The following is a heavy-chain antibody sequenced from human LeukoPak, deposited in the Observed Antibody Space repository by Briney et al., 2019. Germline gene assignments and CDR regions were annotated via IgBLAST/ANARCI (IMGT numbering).Heavy chain of an antibody. V-gene: IGHV4-59*01. CDR1: GGSISSYY. Sequence: SETLSLNCTVSGGSISSYYWSWIRQPPGKGLEWIGYIYYSGSTNYNPSLKSRVTISVDTSKNQFSLKLSSVTAADTAVYYCAREYSSGWPPVYYYYMDVWGKGTTVTVSS. CDR2: IYYSGST. CDR3: AREYSSGWPPVYYYYMDV. D-gene: IGHD6-19*01. J-gene: IGHJ6*03.